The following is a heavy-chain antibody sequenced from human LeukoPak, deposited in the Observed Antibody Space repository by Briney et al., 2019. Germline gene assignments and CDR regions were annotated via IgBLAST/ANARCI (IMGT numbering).Heavy chain of an antibody. J-gene: IGHJ4*02. CDR2: ISYDGSNK. D-gene: IGHD1-1*01. V-gene: IGHV3-30-3*01. CDR3: ARGGAETTYYFDY. CDR1: GFTFSSYA. Sequence: GGSLRLSCAASGFTFSSYAMHWVRQAPGKGLEWVAVISYDGSNKYYADSVKGRFTISRDNSKNTLYLQMNSLRAEDTAVYYCARGGAETTYYFDYWGQGTLVTVSS.